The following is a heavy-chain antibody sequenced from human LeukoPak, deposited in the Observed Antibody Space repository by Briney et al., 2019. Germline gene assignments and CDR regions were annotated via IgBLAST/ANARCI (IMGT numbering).Heavy chain of an antibody. CDR3: ARFDIVVVPAKYGMDV. Sequence: SETLSLTCAVYGGSFSGYYWSWIRQPPGKGLEWIGEINHSGSTNYNPSLKSRVTISVDTSKNQSSLKLSSVTAADTAVYYCARFDIVVVPAKYGMDVWGQGTTVTVSS. CDR2: INHSGST. V-gene: IGHV4-34*01. D-gene: IGHD2-2*01. CDR1: GGSFSGYY. J-gene: IGHJ6*02.